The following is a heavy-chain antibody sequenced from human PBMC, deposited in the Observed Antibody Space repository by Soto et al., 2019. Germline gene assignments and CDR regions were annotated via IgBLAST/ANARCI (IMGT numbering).Heavy chain of an antibody. J-gene: IGHJ5*02. CDR3: ARDRMGSSGWPFGSWFDH. CDR2: IYTSGST. CDR1: GGSISSYY. D-gene: IGHD6-19*01. Sequence: QVQLQESGPGLVKPSETLSLTCTVSGGSISSYYWSWIRQPAGKGLEWIGRIYTSGSTNYTPSLKSRVTMSVETSKNPFSLELSSVTAADTAVYYCARDRMGSSGWPFGSWFDHWGRGTLVTVAA. V-gene: IGHV4-4*07.